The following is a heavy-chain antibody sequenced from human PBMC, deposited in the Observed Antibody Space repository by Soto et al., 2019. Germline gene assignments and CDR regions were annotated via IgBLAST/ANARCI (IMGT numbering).Heavy chain of an antibody. CDR2: IFSNDAK. CDR3: ARSLYVDYVHWYFDL. Sequence: QVTLKECGPVLVKPTETLTLTCTVSGFSLRNTRMGVSWIRQSPGKALEWLAHIFSNDAKSYSPSLKSRLAISRDTSKSQVVLTMTNVAPVDTATYYCARSLYVDYVHWYFDLWGRGTLVTVSS. V-gene: IGHV2-26*01. J-gene: IGHJ2*01. CDR1: GFSLRNTRMG. D-gene: IGHD4-17*01.